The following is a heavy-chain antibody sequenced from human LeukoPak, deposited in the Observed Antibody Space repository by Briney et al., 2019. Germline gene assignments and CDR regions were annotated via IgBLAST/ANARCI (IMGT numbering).Heavy chain of an antibody. CDR3: AADPGYGVALDYYYYGMDV. D-gene: IGHD5-18*01. CDR1: GFTFTTSA. Sequence: SVKVSCKASGFTFTTSAVQWVRQARGQRLEWIGWIVVGSGNTNYAQKFQERVTITRDMSTSTAYMELSSLSSEDTAVYYCAADPGYGVALDYYYYGMDVWGQGTTVTVSS. V-gene: IGHV1-58*01. CDR2: IVVGSGNT. J-gene: IGHJ6*02.